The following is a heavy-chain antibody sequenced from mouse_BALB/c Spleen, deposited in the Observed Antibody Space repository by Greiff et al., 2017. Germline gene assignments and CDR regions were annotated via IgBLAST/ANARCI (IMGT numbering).Heavy chain of an antibody. V-gene: IGHV5-6-3*01. J-gene: IGHJ2*01. CDR3: AKDIRGYFDY. CDR2: INSNGGST. D-gene: IGHD1-3*01. CDR1: GFTFSSYG. Sequence: DVMVVESGGGLVQPGGSLKLSCAASGFTFSSYGMSWVRQTPDKRLELVATINSNGGSTYYPDSVKGRFTISRDNAKNTLYLQMSSLKSEDTAMYYCAKDIRGYFDYWGQGTTLTVSA.